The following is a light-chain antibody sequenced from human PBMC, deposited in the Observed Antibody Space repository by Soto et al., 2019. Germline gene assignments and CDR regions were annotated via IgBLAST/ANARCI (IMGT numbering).Light chain of an antibody. CDR2: EVS. CDR1: YSDIGVYNF. V-gene: IGLV2-8*01. J-gene: IGLJ3*02. Sequence: QSALTQPPSASGSPGQSVTISCTGTYSDIGVYNFVSWYQQHPGKAPKLMIYEVSKRPSGVPDRFSGSKSGNTASLTVSGLQAEDDADYYCSSYAGKDNWVFGGGTKLTVL. CDR3: SSYAGKDNWV.